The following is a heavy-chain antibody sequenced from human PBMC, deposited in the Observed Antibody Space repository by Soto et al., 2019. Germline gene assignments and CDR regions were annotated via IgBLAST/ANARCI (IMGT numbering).Heavy chain of an antibody. Sequence: SETLSLTCTVSGGSISSSSYYWGWIRQPPGKGLEWIGSIYYSGSTYYNPSLKSRVTISVDTSKNQFSLKLSSVTAADTAAYYCARHVGYSSSWQPDYYYYYGMDVWGQGTTVTV. CDR3: ARHVGYSSSWQPDYYYYYGMDV. CDR2: IYYSGST. D-gene: IGHD6-13*01. J-gene: IGHJ6*02. CDR1: GGSISSSSYY. V-gene: IGHV4-39*01.